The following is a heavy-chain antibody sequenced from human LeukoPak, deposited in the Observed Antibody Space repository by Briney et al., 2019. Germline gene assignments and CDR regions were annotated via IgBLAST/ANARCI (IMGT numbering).Heavy chain of an antibody. CDR2: IKSKTDGGTT. V-gene: IGHV3-15*01. D-gene: IGHD2-15*01. J-gene: IGHJ4*02. CDR3: TTVRGYCSGGSCFGY. Sequence: GGSLRLSCAASGFTFSNAWMSWVRQAPGKGLEWVGRIKSKTDGGTTDYAAPVKGRFTVSRDDSKNTLYLQMNSLKTEDTAFYYCTTVRGYCSGGSCFGYWGQGTLVTVSS. CDR1: GFTFSNAW.